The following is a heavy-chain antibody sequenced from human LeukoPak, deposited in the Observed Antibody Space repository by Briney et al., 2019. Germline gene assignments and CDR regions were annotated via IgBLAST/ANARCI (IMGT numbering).Heavy chain of an antibody. V-gene: IGHV3-30*02. CDR3: AKDRTNWAPYYFDY. J-gene: IGHJ4*02. CDR2: IRYDGSNK. D-gene: IGHD7-27*01. CDR1: GFTFSSYG. Sequence: PGGSLRLSCAASGFTFSSYGMHWVRQAPGKGLEWVAFIRYDGSNKYYADSVKGRFTTSRDNSKNTLYLQMNSLRAEDTAVYYCAKDRTNWAPYYFDYWGQGTLVTVSS.